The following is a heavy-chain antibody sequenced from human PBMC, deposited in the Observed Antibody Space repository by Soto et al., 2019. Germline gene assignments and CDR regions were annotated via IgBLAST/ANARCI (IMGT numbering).Heavy chain of an antibody. CDR1: GFTFSSYA. V-gene: IGHV3-23*01. CDR2: ISGSGGST. J-gene: IGHJ4*02. Sequence: LRLSCAASGFTFSSYAMSWVRQAPGKGLEWVSAISGSGGSTYYADSVKGRFTISRDNSKNTLYLQMNSLRAEDTAVYYCARGGRVVVTAKAPGVFDYWGQGTLVTVSS. CDR3: ARGGRVVVTAKAPGVFDY. D-gene: IGHD2-21*02.